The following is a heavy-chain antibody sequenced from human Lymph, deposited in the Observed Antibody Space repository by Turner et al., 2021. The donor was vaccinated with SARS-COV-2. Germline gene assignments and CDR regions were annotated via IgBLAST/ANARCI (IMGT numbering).Heavy chain of an antibody. V-gene: IGHV3-33*01. CDR1: GFTFSSYG. CDR3: ARQLWLRGTFDY. D-gene: IGHD5-18*01. J-gene: IGHJ4*02. Sequence: QVQLVESGVGVVQPGRSLRLSCAASGFTFSSYGMHWVRQAPGKGLEWVAARWYEGSNKYEADSVKGRFTISRDNSKNTLYMQMNSLRAEDTAVYYCARQLWLRGTFDYWGQGTLVTVSS. CDR2: RWYEGSNK.